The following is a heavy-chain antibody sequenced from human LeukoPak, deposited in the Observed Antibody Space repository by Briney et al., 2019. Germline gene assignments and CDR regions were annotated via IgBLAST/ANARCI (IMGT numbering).Heavy chain of an antibody. D-gene: IGHD3-22*01. CDR2: IYYSGST. CDR1: GGSISSGDYY. CDR3: ARVSYYYDSSGYNQWFDP. Sequence: SETLSLTRTVSGGSISSGDYYWSWIRQPPGKGLEWIGYIYYSGSTYYNPSLKSRVTISVDTSKNQFSLKLSSVTAADTAVYYCARVSYYYDSSGYNQWFDPWGQGTLVTVSS. J-gene: IGHJ5*02. V-gene: IGHV4-30-4*01.